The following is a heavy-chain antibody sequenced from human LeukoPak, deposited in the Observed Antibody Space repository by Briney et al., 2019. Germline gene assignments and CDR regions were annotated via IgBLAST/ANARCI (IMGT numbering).Heavy chain of an antibody. D-gene: IGHD3-22*01. Sequence: WASVKVSCKVSGYTLTELSMHWVRQAPGKGLEWMGGFDPEDGETIYAQKFQGRVTMTEDTSTDTAYMELSSLRSEDTAVYYCATWGNYYDSSAPGDYWGQGTLVTVSS. V-gene: IGHV1-24*01. CDR1: GYTLTELS. CDR2: FDPEDGET. CDR3: ATWGNYYDSSAPGDY. J-gene: IGHJ4*02.